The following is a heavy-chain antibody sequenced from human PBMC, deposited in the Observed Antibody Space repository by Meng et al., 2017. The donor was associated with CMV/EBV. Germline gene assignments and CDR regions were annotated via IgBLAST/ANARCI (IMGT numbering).Heavy chain of an antibody. CDR1: GGSISSYY. D-gene: IGHD5-18*01. V-gene: IGHV4-4*07. CDR2: IYTSGST. J-gene: IGHJ4*02. CDR3: ARHGDTAMVVGIDY. Sequence: VQHQWSGPGLVKPSETLSLTCTFSGGSISSYYWSWIRQPAGKGLEWIGRIYTSGSTNYSPSLKSRVTMSVDTSKNQFSLKLSSVTAADTAVYYCARHGDTAMVVGIDYWGQRTLVTVSS.